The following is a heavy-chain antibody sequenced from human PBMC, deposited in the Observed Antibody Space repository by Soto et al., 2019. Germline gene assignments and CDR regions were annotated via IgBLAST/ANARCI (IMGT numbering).Heavy chain of an antibody. Sequence: HSQTLSLTCAISMDSVSNNRATWNWIRQSPSGGLEWLGRTYYRSKWISDYAMSAKGRISINPDTSKNLVSLHLNFVTPEDTAVYYCARDPPDFNSGFDFWGQGTPVAVSS. CDR2: TYYRSKWIS. CDR3: ARDPPDFNSGFDF. CDR1: MDSVSNNRAT. V-gene: IGHV6-1*01. J-gene: IGHJ4*02. D-gene: IGHD1-26*01.